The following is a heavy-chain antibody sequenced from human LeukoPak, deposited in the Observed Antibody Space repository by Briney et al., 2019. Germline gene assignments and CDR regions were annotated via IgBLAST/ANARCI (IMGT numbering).Heavy chain of an antibody. CDR2: INPNDGDT. J-gene: IGHJ4*02. CDR3: ARANFPYCSSTTCLFDY. Sequence: ASVKVPWKASGYTFTDYYMHWVRQAPGQGFEWIGWINPNDGDTNYAQKFQGRVTMTRDTSISTAHMEVSRLRSDDTAVYYCARANFPYCSSTTCLFDYWGQGTLVTVSS. D-gene: IGHD2-2*01. CDR1: GYTFTDYY. V-gene: IGHV1-2*02.